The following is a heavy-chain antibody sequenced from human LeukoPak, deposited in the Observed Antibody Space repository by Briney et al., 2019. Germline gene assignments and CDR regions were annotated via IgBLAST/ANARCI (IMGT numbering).Heavy chain of an antibody. CDR1: GFTFSSYG. CDR3: AKVCREEAVAGTFDY. CDR2: ISGSGGSI. J-gene: IGHJ4*02. Sequence: PGGSLRLSCAASGFTFSSYGMHWVRQAPGKGLEWVSAISGSGGSIYYADSVKGRFTISRDNSKNTLYLQMNSLRAEDTAVYYCAKVCREEAVAGTFDYWGQGTLVTVSS. D-gene: IGHD6-19*01. V-gene: IGHV3-23*01.